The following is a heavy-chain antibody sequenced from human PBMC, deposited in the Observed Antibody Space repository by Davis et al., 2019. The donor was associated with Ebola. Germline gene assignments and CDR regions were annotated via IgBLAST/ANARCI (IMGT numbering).Heavy chain of an antibody. V-gene: IGHV1-69*13. CDR2: IIPMFGTP. CDR1: GGTFRTFA. D-gene: IGHD3-10*01. J-gene: IGHJ6*02. CDR3: ARTLEFTSGELYRRYGMDV. Sequence: SVKVSCKASGGTFRTFAISWVRQAPGQGLEWMEGIIPMFGTPNYAQKFHGRVTITADEFTSTAYMELSSLRSEDTAVYYCARTLEFTSGELYRRYGMDVWGQGTTVSVSS.